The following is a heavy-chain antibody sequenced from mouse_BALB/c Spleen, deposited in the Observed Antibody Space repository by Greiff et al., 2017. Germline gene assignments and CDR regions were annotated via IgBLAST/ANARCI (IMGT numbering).Heavy chain of an antibody. J-gene: IGHJ4*01. Sequence: EVQLQQSGAELVKPGASVKLSCKASGYTFTSYYMHWVKQRPEQGLEWIGWIDPENGDTEYAPKFQGKATMTADKSSSTAYMQLKSLTSEDSAVYYCARSDGNYGAMDYWGQGTSVTVSS. D-gene: IGHD2-1*01. CDR2: IDPENGDT. CDR3: ARSDGNYGAMDY. CDR1: GYTFTSYY. V-gene: IGHV14-4*02.